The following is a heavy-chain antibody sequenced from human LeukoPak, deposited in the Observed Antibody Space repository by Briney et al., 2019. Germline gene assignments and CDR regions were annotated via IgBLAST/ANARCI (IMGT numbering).Heavy chain of an antibody. CDR1: GGSVSSSSYY. D-gene: IGHD5-18*01. Sequence: PSETLSLTCTVSGGSVSSSSYYWSWIRQPPGKGLEWIGHIYYSGSINYNPSLKSRITMSVDTSKNQFSLKLSSVTAADTAVYYCARDRWPGEYSYGPGEFDYWGQGTLVTVSS. CDR3: ARDRWPGEYSYGPGEFDY. CDR2: IYYSGSI. J-gene: IGHJ4*02. V-gene: IGHV4-61*01.